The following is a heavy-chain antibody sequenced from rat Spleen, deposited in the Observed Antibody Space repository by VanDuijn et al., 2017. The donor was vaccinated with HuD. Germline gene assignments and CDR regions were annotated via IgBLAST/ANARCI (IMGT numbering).Heavy chain of an antibody. CDR1: GFTFSDYY. CDR3: TRDLLNYGNYVFAY. Sequence: EVQLVESGGGLVQPGRSLKLSCAASGFTFSDYYMAWVRQAPTKGLEWVATISSDGGRNFYRDSVKGRFTVSRENAKSTLYFLMDSLRSEDTATYYCTRDLLNYGNYVFAYWGQGTLVTVSS. D-gene: IGHD1-3*01. V-gene: IGHV5-20*01. CDR2: ISSDGGRN. J-gene: IGHJ3*01.